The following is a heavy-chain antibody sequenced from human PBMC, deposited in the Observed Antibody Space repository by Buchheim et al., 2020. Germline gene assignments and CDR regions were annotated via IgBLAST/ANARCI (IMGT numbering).Heavy chain of an antibody. CDR2: ISSDGSST. CDR1: GFNFRSYW. CDR3: ARVGSSGWFYYYYAMDV. D-gene: IGHD6-19*01. J-gene: IGHJ6*02. V-gene: IGHV3-74*01. Sequence: EVQLVESGGGFVQPGGSLRLSCAASGFNFRSYWMHWVRQAPGKGLVWVSHISSDGSSTTYADSVKGRFTISRDNAKNTLSLQMNSLRAEDTAVYYCARVGSSGWFYYYYAMDVWGQGTT.